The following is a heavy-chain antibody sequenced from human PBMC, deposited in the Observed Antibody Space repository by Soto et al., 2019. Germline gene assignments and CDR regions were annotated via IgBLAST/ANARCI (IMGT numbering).Heavy chain of an antibody. CDR2: ISGSGGST. J-gene: IGHJ4*02. CDR1: GFTFSSYA. V-gene: IGHV3-23*01. Sequence: GGSLRLSCAASGFTFSSYAMSWVRQAPGKGLEWVSAISGSGGSTYYADSVKGRFTISRANSKNTLYLQMNSLRAEDRAVYYCANDQPPYYYGSGTDAYWGQGTLVTVSS. CDR3: ANDQPPYYYGSGTDAY. D-gene: IGHD3-10*01.